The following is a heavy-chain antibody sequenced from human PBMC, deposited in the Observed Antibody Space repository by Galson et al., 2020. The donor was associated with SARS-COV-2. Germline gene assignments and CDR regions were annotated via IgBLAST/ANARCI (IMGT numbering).Heavy chain of an antibody. Sequence: GGSLRLSCAASGFTFNNYAIHWVRQAPGKGLEWVAAISYEGSNKYYADSLMGRFTISRDSSKNTLYLQMNSLRTEDTAIYYCAKVSTVFELFIQNWYFDLWGRGTLVTVSS. CDR1: GFTFNNYA. CDR3: AKVSTVFELFIQNWYFDL. V-gene: IGHV3-30*18. J-gene: IGHJ2*01. D-gene: IGHD3-3*01. CDR2: ISYEGSNK.